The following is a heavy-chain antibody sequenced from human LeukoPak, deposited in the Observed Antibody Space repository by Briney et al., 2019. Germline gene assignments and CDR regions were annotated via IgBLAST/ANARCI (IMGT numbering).Heavy chain of an antibody. V-gene: IGHV1-8*01. CDR1: GYTFTSYD. D-gene: IGHD1-26*01. CDR3: ARGPPIYPNDSGSYSYYFDY. J-gene: IGHJ4*02. Sequence: ASVKVSCKASGYTFTSYDINWVRQATGQGLEWMGWMNPNSGNTGYAQKFQGRVTMTRNTSISTAYMELSSLRSEDTAVYYCARGPPIYPNDSGSYSYYFDYWGQGTLVTVSS. CDR2: MNPNSGNT.